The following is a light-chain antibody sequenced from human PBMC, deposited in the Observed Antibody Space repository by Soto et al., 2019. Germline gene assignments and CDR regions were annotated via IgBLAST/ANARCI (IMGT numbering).Light chain of an antibody. CDR2: DVS. J-gene: IGLJ2*01. V-gene: IGLV2-11*01. CDR1: SSDVGGYNY. Sequence: QSALTQPRSVSGSPGQSVTISCTGTSSDVGGYNYVSWYQQHPGKAPKLMIYDVSKRPSGVPDRFSGSKSGNTASLTISGLQAEDEADYNCCSYAGSCPVVFGGGTKLTVL. CDR3: CSYAGSCPVV.